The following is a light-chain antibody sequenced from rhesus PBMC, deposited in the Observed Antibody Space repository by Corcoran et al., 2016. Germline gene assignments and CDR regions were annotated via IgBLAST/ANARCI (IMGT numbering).Light chain of an antibody. CDR2: KGS. Sequence: DIQMTQSPSSLSTSVGDRVTITCRASENVNNYLNWYQQKPGKVPKLLIYKGSTLQSGVPSRFNGSGSGTVSTFTIRSLQSEDVATYYCQHDYDTPYSFGQGTKVEIK. CDR3: QHDYDTPYS. J-gene: IGKJ2*01. CDR1: ENVNNY. V-gene: IGKV1-74*01.